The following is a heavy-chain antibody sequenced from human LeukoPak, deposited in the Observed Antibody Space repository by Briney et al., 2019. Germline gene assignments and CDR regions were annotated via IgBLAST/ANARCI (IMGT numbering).Heavy chain of an antibody. D-gene: IGHD3-22*01. CDR1: GVYITSRSYY. CDR3: ARDHVGEGYYDSSGSQDY. V-gene: IGHV4-39*07. Sequence: SETLSLTCPVSGVYITSRSYYWGWLRPPPGKGLEWIGNIYYRGSTHYTPSLKSRVTISVDTFKNQFSLRLDSVTAADTAVYYCARDHVGEGYYDSSGSQDYWGQGTLVTVSS. CDR2: IYYRGST. J-gene: IGHJ4*02.